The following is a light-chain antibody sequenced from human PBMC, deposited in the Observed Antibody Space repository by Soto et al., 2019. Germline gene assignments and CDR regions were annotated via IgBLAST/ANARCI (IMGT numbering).Light chain of an antibody. CDR1: QSFNSIY. Sequence: EIVLTQSPGTLSLSPGARATLSCRASQSFNSIYLAWYQQKPGQSPRLLIYGASSRATGIPDRLSGSGSGTDFTLTISRLEPEDFAVYYCHQYDSWTFGQGTKVDI. CDR3: HQYDSWT. CDR2: GAS. J-gene: IGKJ1*01. V-gene: IGKV3-20*01.